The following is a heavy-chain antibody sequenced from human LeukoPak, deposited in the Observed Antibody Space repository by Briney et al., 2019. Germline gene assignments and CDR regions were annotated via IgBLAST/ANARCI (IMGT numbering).Heavy chain of an antibody. V-gene: IGHV1-3*01. Sequence: GASVKVSCKASGYTFSSHAMHWVRQAPGQRFEWMGWVNAGNGKTKYSQKFQGRVTITRDTSASTAYMELSSLRSEDTAVYYCARDVIDGRGYSYGYDYWGQGTLVTVSS. CDR3: ARDVIDGRGYSYGYDY. CDR2: VNAGNGKT. D-gene: IGHD5-18*01. CDR1: GYTFSSHA. J-gene: IGHJ4*02.